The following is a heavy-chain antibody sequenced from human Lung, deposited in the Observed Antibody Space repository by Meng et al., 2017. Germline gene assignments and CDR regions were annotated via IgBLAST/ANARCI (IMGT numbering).Heavy chain of an antibody. CDR1: GYTFTTYG. CDR3: ARDRQWLFDY. CDR2: IDPGNGNR. V-gene: IGHV1-18*01. J-gene: IGHJ4*02. Sequence: QVHLVQSGLEVKKPGASVKVSCKASGYTFTTYGISWLRQAPGQGLEWMGWIDPGNGNRDFAEKFQDRLTMSNDTSSSTVYMELTRLTSDDTAVYYCARDRQWLFDYWGQGAPVTVSS. D-gene: IGHD6-19*01.